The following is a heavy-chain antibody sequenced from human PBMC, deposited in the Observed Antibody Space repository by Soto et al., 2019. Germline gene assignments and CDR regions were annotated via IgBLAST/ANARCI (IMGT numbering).Heavy chain of an antibody. J-gene: IGHJ4*02. CDR1: GFTFTDSA. Sequence: EVQLVESGGGLVQPGGSLKLSCAASGFTFTDSAIHWVRQASGKGPEWVGRIRNKVNTYATAYAASVKGRFTISRDDATGTTYLEMDSLKTEGTAVYYCARRRDWTATDPLDYWGQGTLVTVSS. CDR2: IRNKVNTYAT. V-gene: IGHV3-73*02. CDR3: ARRRDWTATDPLDY. D-gene: IGHD2-21*01.